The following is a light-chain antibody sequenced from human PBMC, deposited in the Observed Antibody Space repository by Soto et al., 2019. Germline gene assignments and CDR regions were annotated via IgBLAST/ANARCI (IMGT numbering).Light chain of an antibody. Sequence: QSVLTQPPSASGSPGQSVTISCTGTSSDVGGYKYVSWYQQHPGKAPKLMIFEVNKRPSGVPDRFSGSKSGNTASLTVSGPQAEVEADYSCSSYAGTTNLGVFGPGTKLTAL. CDR3: SSYAGTTNLGV. CDR2: EVN. V-gene: IGLV2-8*01. J-gene: IGLJ1*01. CDR1: SSDVGGYKY.